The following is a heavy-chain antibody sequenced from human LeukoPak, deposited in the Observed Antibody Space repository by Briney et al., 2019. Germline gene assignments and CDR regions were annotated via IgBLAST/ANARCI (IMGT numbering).Heavy chain of an antibody. CDR3: ARDVTYHGGDWFDP. CDR1: EFTFSSYS. CDR2: ISSTASSI. Sequence: GGSLRLSCAASEFTFSSYSMSWVRQAPGKGLEWVSYISSTASSIYYADSVKGRFTISRDNAKNSLYLQMNSLRAEDTAVYYCARDVTYHGGDWFDPWGQGTLVSVSS. V-gene: IGHV3-48*04. J-gene: IGHJ5*02. D-gene: IGHD4-23*01.